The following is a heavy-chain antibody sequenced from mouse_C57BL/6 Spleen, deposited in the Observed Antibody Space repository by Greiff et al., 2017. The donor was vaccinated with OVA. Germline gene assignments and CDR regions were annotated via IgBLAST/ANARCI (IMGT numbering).Heavy chain of an antibody. V-gene: IGHV1-19*01. D-gene: IGHD1-1*01. CDR1: GYTFTDYY. CDR3: ARRDYGKADY. J-gene: IGHJ2*01. Sequence: VQLKQSGPVLVKPGASVKMSCKASGYTFTDYYMNWVKQSHGKSLEWIGVINPYNGGTSYNQKFKGKATLTVDKSSSTAYMELNSLTSEDSAVYYCARRDYGKADYWGQGTTLTVSS. CDR2: INPYNGGT.